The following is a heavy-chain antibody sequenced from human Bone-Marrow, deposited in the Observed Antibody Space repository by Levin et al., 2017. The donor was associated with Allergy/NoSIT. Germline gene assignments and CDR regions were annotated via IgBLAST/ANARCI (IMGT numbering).Heavy chain of an antibody. D-gene: IGHD2-15*01. CDR1: GFTFSSYS. Sequence: GESLKISCAASGFTFSSYSMNWVRQAPGKGLEWVSSISSSSSYIYYADSVKGRFTISRDNAKNSLYLQMNSLRAEDTAVYYCARERYCSGGSCYSVDDAFDIWGQGTMVTVSS. J-gene: IGHJ3*02. CDR3: ARERYCSGGSCYSVDDAFDI. V-gene: IGHV3-21*01. CDR2: ISSSSSYI.